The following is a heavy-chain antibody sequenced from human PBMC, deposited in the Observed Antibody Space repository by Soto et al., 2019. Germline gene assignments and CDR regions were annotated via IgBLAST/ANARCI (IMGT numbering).Heavy chain of an antibody. D-gene: IGHD5-12*01. CDR1: GGSISSYY. Sequence: ASETLSLTCTVSGGSISSYYWSWIRQPPGKGLEWIGYIYYSGSTNYNPSLKSRVTISVDTSKNQFSLKLSSVTAADTAVYYCARGGRDGYNGVLGYWGQGTLVTVS. CDR2: IYYSGST. J-gene: IGHJ4*02. V-gene: IGHV4-59*01. CDR3: ARGGRDGYNGVLGY.